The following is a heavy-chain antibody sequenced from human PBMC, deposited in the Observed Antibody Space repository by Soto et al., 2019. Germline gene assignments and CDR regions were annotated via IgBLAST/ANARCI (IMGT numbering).Heavy chain of an antibody. CDR3: TRGRSMIANDDFEY. D-gene: IGHD2-21*01. CDR2: MSFDGNSK. CDR1: GFAVSSYS. V-gene: IGHV3-30-3*01. J-gene: IGHJ4*02. Sequence: ESGGGVVQPGTSLRLSCAASGFAVSSYSMHWVRQAPGKGLEWVAVMSFDGNSKYFADSVKGRFKISRDTSKNTWSLEMESLGVEDSALYHCTRGRSMIANDDFEYWGQGTQVTVSS.